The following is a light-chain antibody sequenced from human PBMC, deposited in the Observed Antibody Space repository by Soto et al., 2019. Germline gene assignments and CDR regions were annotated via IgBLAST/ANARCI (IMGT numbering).Light chain of an antibody. Sequence: DSQMTQSPSSLYASVGDRVTITCQASQDISNYLNWYQQKPGKATKLLIYDASNLETGVPSRFSGSGSGTDCTFTISRLPPEEIATYYCPQYDQLPLTFGGGTKVEIK. J-gene: IGKJ4*01. CDR2: DAS. CDR1: QDISNY. V-gene: IGKV1-33*01. CDR3: PQYDQLPLT.